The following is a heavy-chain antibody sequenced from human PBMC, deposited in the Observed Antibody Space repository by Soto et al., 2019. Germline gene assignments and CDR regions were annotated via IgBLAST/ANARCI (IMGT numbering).Heavy chain of an antibody. D-gene: IGHD3-9*01. J-gene: IGHJ4*02. CDR3: ARDAAYYDILTGPL. V-gene: IGHV4-31*03. Sequence: SETLSLTCTVSGGSISSGGCYWSWIRQHPGKGLEWIGYIYYSGSTYYNPSLKSRVTISVDTSKNQFSLKLSSVTAADTAVYYCARDAAYYDILTGPLWGQGTLVTVSS. CDR2: IYYSGST. CDR1: GGSISSGGCY.